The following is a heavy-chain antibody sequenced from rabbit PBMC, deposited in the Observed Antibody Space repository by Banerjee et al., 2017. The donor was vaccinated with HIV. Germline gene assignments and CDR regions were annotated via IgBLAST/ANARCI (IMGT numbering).Heavy chain of an antibody. D-gene: IGHD4-1*01. Sequence: QEQLEESGGGLVKPEGSLTLTCKASGFDLNNNNYYMCWVRQAPGKGLEWIACINTSSGNTVYATWAKGRFTISKASWTTVTLQMTSLTAADTASYFCARDLAGVIGWNFNLWGPGTLVTVS. V-gene: IGHV1S45*01. CDR3: ARDLAGVIGWNFNL. J-gene: IGHJ4*01. CDR2: INTSSGNT. CDR1: GFDLNNNNYY.